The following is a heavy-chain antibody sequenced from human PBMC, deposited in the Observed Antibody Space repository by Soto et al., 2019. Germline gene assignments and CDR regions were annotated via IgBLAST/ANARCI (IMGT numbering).Heavy chain of an antibody. CDR3: ARDRTGLGTVDAFDI. V-gene: IGHV1-69*13. CDR1: GGTFSSYS. Sequence: ASVKVSCKASGGTFSSYSISWVRQAPGQGLEWMGGIIPIFGTANYAQKFQGRVTITADESTSTAYMELSSLRSEDTAVYYCARDRTGLGTVDAFDIWGQGTMVTVSS. J-gene: IGHJ3*02. CDR2: IIPIFGTA. D-gene: IGHD6-19*01.